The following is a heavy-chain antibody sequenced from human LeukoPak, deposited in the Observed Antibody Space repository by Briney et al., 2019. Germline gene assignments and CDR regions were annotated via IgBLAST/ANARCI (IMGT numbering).Heavy chain of an antibody. D-gene: IGHD1-26*01. J-gene: IGHJ5*02. CDR1: GGSISSGGYY. Sequence: SQTLSLTCTVSGGSISSGGYYWSWIRQHPGKGLEWIGYIYYSGSTNYNPSLKSRVTISVDTSKNRFSLKLSSVTAADTAVYYCARIHIPSGSYFRGWFDPWGQGTLVTVSS. V-gene: IGHV4-31*03. CDR3: ARIHIPSGSYFRGWFDP. CDR2: IYYSGST.